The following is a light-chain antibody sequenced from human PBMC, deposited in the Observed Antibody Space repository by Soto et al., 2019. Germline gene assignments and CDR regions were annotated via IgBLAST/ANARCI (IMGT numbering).Light chain of an antibody. CDR1: QSISSW. CDR2: DAS. V-gene: IGKV1-5*01. Sequence: DIQMTQSPSTLSASVGDRVTITCRASQSISSWLAWYQQKPGKAHKLLIFDASSLESGVPSRFSGSGSGTEFTLTINSLQPDDFATYYCQQYDSYSTFGQGTKVDIK. J-gene: IGKJ1*01. CDR3: QQYDSYST.